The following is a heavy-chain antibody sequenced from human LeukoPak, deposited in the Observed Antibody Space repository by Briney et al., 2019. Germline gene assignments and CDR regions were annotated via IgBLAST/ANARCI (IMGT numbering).Heavy chain of an antibody. V-gene: IGHV1-46*01. D-gene: IGHD1-1*01. CDR3: ARHTTGYNSPRDSFNI. CDR2: ISPSGAST. J-gene: IGHJ3*02. Sequence: ASVKVSCKASGYTFTNYYMHWVRQAPGQGLEWMEMISPSGASTSYAQKFQGRVTMTRDVSTSTVYMELSSLRSEDTAVYYCARHTTGYNSPRDSFNIWGQGTMVTVSS. CDR1: GYTFTNYY.